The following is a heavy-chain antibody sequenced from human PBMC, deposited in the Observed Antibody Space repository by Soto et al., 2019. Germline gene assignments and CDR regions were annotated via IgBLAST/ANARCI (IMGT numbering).Heavy chain of an antibody. Sequence: PGGSLRLSCAASGFTFSSYGMHWVRQAPGKGLEWVAVISYDGSNKYYADSVKGRFTISRDNSKNTLYLQMNSLRAEDTAVYYCAKYRGYSYGTYYYYGMDVWGQGTTVTVSS. CDR2: ISYDGSNK. J-gene: IGHJ6*02. CDR1: GFTFSSYG. D-gene: IGHD5-18*01. CDR3: AKYRGYSYGTYYYYGMDV. V-gene: IGHV3-30*18.